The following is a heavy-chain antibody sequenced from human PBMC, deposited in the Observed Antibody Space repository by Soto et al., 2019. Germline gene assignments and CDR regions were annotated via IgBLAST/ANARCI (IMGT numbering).Heavy chain of an antibody. V-gene: IGHV3-30*18. Sequence: QVQLVESGGGVVQPGRSLRLSCAASGFTFSSYGMHWVRQAPGKGLEWVAVISYDGSNKYYADSVKGRFTISRDNSKNTLYLQMNSLRAENTAVYYCAKDMWTPYGMDVWGQGTTVTVSS. CDR2: ISYDGSNK. CDR3: AKDMWTPYGMDV. D-gene: IGHD2-21*01. CDR1: GFTFSSYG. J-gene: IGHJ6*02.